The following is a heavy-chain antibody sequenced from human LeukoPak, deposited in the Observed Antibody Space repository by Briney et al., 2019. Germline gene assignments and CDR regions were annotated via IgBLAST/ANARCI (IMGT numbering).Heavy chain of an antibody. J-gene: IGHJ6*03. D-gene: IGHD6-19*01. CDR3: ARDTYSSGWYFYYMDV. CDR2: ISSSSSTI. Sequence: GGSLRLSCAASGFYFANYAMSWVRQAPGKGLEWVSYISSSSSTIYYADSVKGRFTISRDNAKNSLYLQMNSLRAEDTAVYYCARDTYSSGWYFYYMDVWGKGTTATVSS. V-gene: IGHV3-48*01. CDR1: GFYFANYA.